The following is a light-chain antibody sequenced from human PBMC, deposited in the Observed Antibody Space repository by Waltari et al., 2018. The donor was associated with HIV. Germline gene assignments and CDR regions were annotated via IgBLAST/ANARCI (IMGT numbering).Light chain of an antibody. CDR2: RNN. J-gene: IGLJ1*01. CDR1: GANIACTY. V-gene: IGLV1-47*01. Sequence: QSVLTQPPSASGNRGQRVTISCSGSGANIACTYFYWYRQLPGTAPKLLIYRNNQRPSGVPDRFSGSKSGTSASLAISGLRSEDEADYYCAAWDDSLSGRGYVFGTGTKVTVL. CDR3: AAWDDSLSGRGYV.